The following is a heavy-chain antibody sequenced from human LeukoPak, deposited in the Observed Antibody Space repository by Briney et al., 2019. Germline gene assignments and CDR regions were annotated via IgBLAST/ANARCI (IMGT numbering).Heavy chain of an antibody. CDR2: ISAYNGNT. CDR3: ARTWLYYDILTGYFGDY. V-gene: IGHV1-18*01. Sequence: ASVKVSFKASGYTFSTYGISGVRQAPGQGLEWMGWISAYNGNTNYAQKLQGRVTMPTDTSTSTAYMELRSLRSDDTAVYYCARTWLYYDILTGYFGDYWGQGTLVTVSS. J-gene: IGHJ4*02. D-gene: IGHD3-9*01. CDR1: GYTFSTYG.